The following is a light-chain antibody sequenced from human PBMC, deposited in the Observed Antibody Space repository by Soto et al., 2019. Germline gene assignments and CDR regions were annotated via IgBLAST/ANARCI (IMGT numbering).Light chain of an antibody. J-gene: IGLJ1*01. CDR3: SAYTVSRTYV. CDR2: VNK. CDR1: SSNIGAGYD. V-gene: IGLV1-40*01. Sequence: QSVLTEPPSLSGTPGQRVTISCPWSSSNIGAGYDVPWYQQLPGTAPKLLIYVNKNRPSGISYRFSGSKSGNTASLTISGLQGEDEADYYCSAYTVSRTYVFGTGTKGTVL.